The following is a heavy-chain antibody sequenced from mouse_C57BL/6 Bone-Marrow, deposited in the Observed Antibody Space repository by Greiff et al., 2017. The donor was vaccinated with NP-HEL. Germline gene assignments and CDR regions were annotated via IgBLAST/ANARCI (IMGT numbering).Heavy chain of an antibody. CDR1: GFTFSDFY. Sequence: EVKLMESGGGLVQSGRSLRLSCATSGFTFSDFYMEWVRQAPGKGLEWIAASRKKANDYTTEYSASVKGRFIVSRDTSQSILYLQMNALRAEDTAIYYCARDAWGYPFAYWGQGTLVTVSA. V-gene: IGHV7-1*01. D-gene: IGHD2-2*01. CDR3: ARDAWGYPFAY. CDR2: SRKKANDYTT. J-gene: IGHJ3*01.